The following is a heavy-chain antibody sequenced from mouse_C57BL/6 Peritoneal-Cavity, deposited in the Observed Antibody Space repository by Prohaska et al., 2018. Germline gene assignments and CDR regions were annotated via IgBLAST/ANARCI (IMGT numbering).Heavy chain of an antibody. J-gene: IGHJ3*01. CDR1: GFTFSDYG. CDR2: SSSGSSTI. CDR3: ARDPAWFAY. Sequence: EVQLVESGGGLVKPGGSLKLSCAASGFTFSDYGMHWVRQAPEKGLEGVEYSSSGSSTIYYADTVKGRFTISRDNAKNTLFLQMTSLRSEDTAMYYCARDPAWFAYWGQGTLVTVSA. V-gene: IGHV5-17*01.